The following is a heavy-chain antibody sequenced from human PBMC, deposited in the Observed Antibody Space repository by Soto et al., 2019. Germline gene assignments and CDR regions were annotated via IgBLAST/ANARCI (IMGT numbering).Heavy chain of an antibody. CDR3: AKSIFGVVIRRSDFDY. CDR2: ISSTDNSGRK. Sequence: GGSLRLSCAASGFTFSTYVMNWVRQAPGKGLEWVSTISSTDNSGRKYYADSVQGRFTISRDNSKNTLYLQMNSLRAEDTAVYYCAKSIFGVVIRRSDFDYWGQGTLVTVSS. D-gene: IGHD3-3*01. J-gene: IGHJ4*02. CDR1: GFTFSTYV. V-gene: IGHV3-23*01.